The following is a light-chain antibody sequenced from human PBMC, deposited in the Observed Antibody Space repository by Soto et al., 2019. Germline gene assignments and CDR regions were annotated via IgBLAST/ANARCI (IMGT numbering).Light chain of an antibody. CDR3: QQSFSTLYT. CDR1: QSISIY. V-gene: IGKV1-39*01. CDR2: AAS. Sequence: DIQMTQSPSSLSASVGDRVTITCRASQSISIYLNWYQQKPGNAPKLLIYAASTLQSGVPSRFSGSGSGTDFTLTISSLQPEDFATYYCQQSFSTLYTFGQGTKLEIK. J-gene: IGKJ2*01.